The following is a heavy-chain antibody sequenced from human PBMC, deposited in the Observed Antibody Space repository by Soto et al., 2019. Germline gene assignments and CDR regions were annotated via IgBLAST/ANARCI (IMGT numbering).Heavy chain of an antibody. CDR1: GYTFIGYY. J-gene: IGHJ5*02. V-gene: IGHV1-2*06. CDR2: INPRSGDT. Sequence: QVQLVQSGAEVKKPGASVKVSCKASGYTFIGYYIHLVRQAPGQGLEWMGRINPRSGDTTYAQKFQGRLTMTRDTSISTAYMELSSLRSDDTAVYYCGRDGVGATPLGWFDPWGQGSLVTVSS. D-gene: IGHD1-26*01. CDR3: GRDGVGATPLGWFDP.